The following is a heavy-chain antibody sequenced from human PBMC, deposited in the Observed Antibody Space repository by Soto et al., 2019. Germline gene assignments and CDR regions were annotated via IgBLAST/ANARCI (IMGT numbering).Heavy chain of an antibody. Sequence: VKVSCKASGYTFTGYYMHWVRQAPGQGLEWMGWINPNSGGTNYAQKFQGWVTMTRDTSISTAYMELSRLRSDDTAVYYCASACRDGYNCLDYWGQGTLVTVSS. V-gene: IGHV1-2*04. CDR1: GYTFTGYY. CDR2: INPNSGGT. J-gene: IGHJ4*02. CDR3: ASACRDGYNCLDY. D-gene: IGHD5-12*01.